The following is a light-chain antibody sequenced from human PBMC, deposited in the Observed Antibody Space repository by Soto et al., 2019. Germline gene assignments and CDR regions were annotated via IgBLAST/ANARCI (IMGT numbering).Light chain of an antibody. CDR2: AAY. CDR1: QTISPY. Sequence: DIQMTQSPSSLSASVGDRVTITCRASQTISPYLNWYQQKPGKAHKLLISAAYTLQSGVQSRFSGSGSGTDFTLTISSLQPEDFATYYCQQSSSTPLTFGGGTKVDIK. V-gene: IGKV1-39*01. J-gene: IGKJ4*01. CDR3: QQSSSTPLT.